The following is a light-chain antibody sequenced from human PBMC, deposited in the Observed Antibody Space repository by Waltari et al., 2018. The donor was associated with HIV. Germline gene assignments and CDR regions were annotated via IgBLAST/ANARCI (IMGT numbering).Light chain of an antibody. J-gene: IGKJ3*01. CDR3: MQAPQTPPFT. Sequence: IXMTQXXLXXXXTPGEPXSISCRXSXSLLHSHGHNYLDWYLQKPGQSPQLLIYXXXHRASGVPDRFSGSGSGTDFTLTISSVEAEDVGVYYCMQAPQTPPFTFGPGTKVDLK. CDR1: XSLLHSHGHNY. CDR2: XXX. V-gene: IGKV2-28*01.